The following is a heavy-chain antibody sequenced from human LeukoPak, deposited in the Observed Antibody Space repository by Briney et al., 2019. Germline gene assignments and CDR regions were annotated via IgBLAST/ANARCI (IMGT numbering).Heavy chain of an antibody. Sequence: ETLSLTCAIYSESFSGYFWSWIRRPPGKGLEWIGYIYYSGSTNYNPSLKSRVTISVDTSKNQFSLKLSSVTAADTAVYYCARGREWFGELTGNWFDPWGQGTLVTVSS. D-gene: IGHD3-10*01. CDR2: IYYSGST. J-gene: IGHJ5*02. V-gene: IGHV4-59*01. CDR3: ARGREWFGELTGNWFDP. CDR1: SESFSGYF.